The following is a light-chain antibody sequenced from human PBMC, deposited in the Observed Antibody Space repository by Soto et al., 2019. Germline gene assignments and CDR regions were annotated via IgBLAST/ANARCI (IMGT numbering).Light chain of an antibody. CDR2: RAS. J-gene: IGKJ1*01. V-gene: IGKV1-5*03. CDR1: LSVSSW. CDR3: QQYNSDLT. Sequence: DIQMTQSPSTLSASVGDRVTITCRASLSVSSWLAWYQQKPGKAPKLLIYRASSLGNGVPSRFSGRGSGTAFTLTISNLQPDDFGTYYCQQYNSDLTFGQGTRVEIK.